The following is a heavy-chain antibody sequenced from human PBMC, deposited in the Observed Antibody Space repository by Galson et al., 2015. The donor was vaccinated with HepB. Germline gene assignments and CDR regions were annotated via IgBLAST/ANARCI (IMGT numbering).Heavy chain of an antibody. CDR2: IDPSDSYT. D-gene: IGHD2-15*01. V-gene: IGHV5-10-1*01. J-gene: IGHJ3*02. CDR3: ARHLGVVLDVFDI. Sequence: QSGAEVKKPGESLRISCKGSGYSFTSYWISWVRQMPGKGLEWMGKIDPSDSYTNYSPSFQGHVTISADKSISTAYLQWSSLKATDTAMYYCARHLGVVLDVFDIWGQGTMVTVSS. CDR1: GYSFTSYW.